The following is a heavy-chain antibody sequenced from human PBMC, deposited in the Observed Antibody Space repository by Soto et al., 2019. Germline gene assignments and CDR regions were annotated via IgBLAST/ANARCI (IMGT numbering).Heavy chain of an antibody. Sequence: EVQLVESGGGLVQPGGSLKLSCAASGFTFSGSAMHWVRQASGKGLEWVGRIRSKANSYATAYAASVKGRFTISRDDSKNTAYLQMNSLKTEDTAVYYCTVTGGNHISAWGQGTLVTVSS. J-gene: IGHJ5*02. V-gene: IGHV3-73*01. CDR3: TVTGGNHISA. CDR2: IRSKANSYAT. CDR1: GFTFSGSA. D-gene: IGHD2-15*01.